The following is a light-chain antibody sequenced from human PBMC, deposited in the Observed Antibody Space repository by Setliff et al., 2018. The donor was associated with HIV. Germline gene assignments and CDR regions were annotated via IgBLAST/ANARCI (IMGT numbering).Light chain of an antibody. CDR3: SSYTSSSPLYV. CDR2: EVS. J-gene: IGLJ1*01. Sequence: GQSITISCTGTSSDVGGYNYVSWYQQHPGKAPKLMIYEVSNRPSGVSDRFSGSKSGNTASLTISGLQTEDEADYFCSSYTSSSPLYVFGTGTKVTVL. CDR1: SSDVGGYNY. V-gene: IGLV2-14*01.